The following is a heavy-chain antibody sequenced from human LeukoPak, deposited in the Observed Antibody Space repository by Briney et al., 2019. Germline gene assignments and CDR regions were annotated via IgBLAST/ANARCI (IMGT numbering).Heavy chain of an antibody. CDR2: MNPNSGNT. Sequence: ASVKVSCKASGYTFTSYDINWVRQATGQGLEWMGWMNPNSGNTGYAQKFQGGVTMTRNTSISTAYMELSSLRSEDTAVYYCARSPVEMATISSSELDYWGQGTLVTVSS. V-gene: IGHV1-8*01. J-gene: IGHJ4*02. D-gene: IGHD5-24*01. CDR1: GYTFTSYD. CDR3: ARSPVEMATISSSELDY.